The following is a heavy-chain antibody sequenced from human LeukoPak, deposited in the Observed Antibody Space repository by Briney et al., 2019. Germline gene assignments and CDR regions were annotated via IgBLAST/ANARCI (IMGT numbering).Heavy chain of an antibody. Sequence: GGSLRLSCAASGFTFSSYAMSWVRQAPGKGLEWVSAISSRGDSTYYADSVKGRFTISRDNSKSTLYLRMNSLRTEDTAVYYCAKDRVSPGFNWFDPWGQGTLVTVSS. J-gene: IGHJ5*02. V-gene: IGHV3-23*01. CDR2: ISSRGDST. D-gene: IGHD3-16*01. CDR3: AKDRVSPGFNWFDP. CDR1: GFTFSSYA.